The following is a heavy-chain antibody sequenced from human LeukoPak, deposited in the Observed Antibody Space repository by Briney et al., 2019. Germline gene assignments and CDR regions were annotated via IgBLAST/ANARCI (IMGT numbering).Heavy chain of an antibody. CDR2: IYYSGST. Sequence: SETLSLTCTVSGGSISSSSYYWGWIRQPPGKGLEWIGSIYYSGSTYYNPSLKSRVTISVDTSKNQFSLKLSSVTAADTAVYYCARDAGDSTFDYWGQGTLVTVSS. V-gene: IGHV4-39*07. J-gene: IGHJ4*02. CDR3: ARDAGDSTFDY. CDR1: GGSISSSSYY. D-gene: IGHD6-13*01.